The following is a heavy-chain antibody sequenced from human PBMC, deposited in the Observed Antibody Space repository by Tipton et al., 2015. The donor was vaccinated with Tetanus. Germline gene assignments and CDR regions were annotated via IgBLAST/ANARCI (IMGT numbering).Heavy chain of an antibody. D-gene: IGHD3-9*01. V-gene: IGHV4-59*08. CDR3: ARHAGAGATIWGTDY. CDR1: GGSVTTNY. J-gene: IGHJ4*02. Sequence: TLSLTCTVPGGSVTTNYWSWIRQPPGRGLEWIGEIYDSDSTVYNPPLKSRVAISMDTSKNQFTLKLNSVTAADTAVYYCARHAGAGATIWGTDYWGQGTLVTVSS. CDR2: IYDSDST.